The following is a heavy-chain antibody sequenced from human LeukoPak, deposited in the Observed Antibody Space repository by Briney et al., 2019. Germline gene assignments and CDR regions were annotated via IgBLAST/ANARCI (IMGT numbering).Heavy chain of an antibody. CDR1: AFTFSSYS. CDR2: ISSSSSYM. J-gene: IGHJ4*02. Sequence: PGGSLRLSCAASAFTFSSYSMNWVRQAPGKGLEWVSSISSSSSYMYYADSVKGRFTISRDNAKNSLYLQMNSLRAEDTAVYYCARGSLDYVWGSYRYYFDYWGQGTLVTVSS. CDR3: ARGSLDYVWGSYRYYFDY. V-gene: IGHV3-21*01. D-gene: IGHD3-16*02.